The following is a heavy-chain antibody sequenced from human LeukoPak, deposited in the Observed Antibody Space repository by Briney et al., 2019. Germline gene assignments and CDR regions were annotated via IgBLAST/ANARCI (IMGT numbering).Heavy chain of an antibody. V-gene: IGHV3-23*01. CDR1: GFSITSYA. CDR2: ITGDST. Sequence: GGSLRLSCAAAGFSITSYAMSWVRQAPGKRLERVSGITGDSTYYAQSVNGRFTISRHNSKNTLYLQMNSLRAEDAAVYYCAKATYYYDGSGYNGVFDYWGQGTLVTLSS. CDR3: AKATYYYDGSGYNGVFDY. D-gene: IGHD3-22*01. J-gene: IGHJ4*02.